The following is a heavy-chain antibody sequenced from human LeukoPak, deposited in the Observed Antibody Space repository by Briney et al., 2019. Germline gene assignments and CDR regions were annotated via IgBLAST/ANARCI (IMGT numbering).Heavy chain of an antibody. Sequence: PGGSLRLSCAASGFTFSSCWMSWVRQAPGKGLEWVANIKQDGSEKYYVDSVKGRFTISRDNAKNSLYLQMNSLRAEDTAVYYCARERRDALDIWGQGTMVTVSS. V-gene: IGHV3-7*01. CDR1: GFTFSSCW. CDR3: ARERRDALDI. CDR2: IKQDGSEK. J-gene: IGHJ3*02.